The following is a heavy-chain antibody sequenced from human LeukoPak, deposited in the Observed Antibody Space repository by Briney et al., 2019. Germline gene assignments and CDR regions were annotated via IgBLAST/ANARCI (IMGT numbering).Heavy chain of an antibody. J-gene: IGHJ3*02. Sequence: PSETLSLTCTVSGGSISSSSYYWGWIRQPPGKGLEWIGSIYYSGSTYYNPSLKSQVTISVDTSKNQFSLKLSSVTAADTAVYYCARSLVLGYCSSTSCSDAFDIWGQGTMVTVSS. CDR2: IYYSGST. D-gene: IGHD2-2*01. CDR3: ARSLVLGYCSSTSCSDAFDI. V-gene: IGHV4-39*01. CDR1: GGSISSSSYY.